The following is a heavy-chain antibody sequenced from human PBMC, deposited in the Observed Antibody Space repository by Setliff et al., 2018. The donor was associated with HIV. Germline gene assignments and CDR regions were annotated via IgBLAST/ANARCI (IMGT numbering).Heavy chain of an antibody. D-gene: IGHD3-22*01. Sequence: SETLSLTCTVSGGSISSYYWSWIRQPPGKGLEWIGYIYYSGSTNYNPSLKSRVTISVDTSKNQFSLKLNSVTAADTAVYYCAREDYYDQKGAFDIWGQGTMVTVS. CDR1: GGSISSYY. CDR2: IYYSGST. V-gene: IGHV4-59*01. J-gene: IGHJ3*02. CDR3: AREDYYDQKGAFDI.